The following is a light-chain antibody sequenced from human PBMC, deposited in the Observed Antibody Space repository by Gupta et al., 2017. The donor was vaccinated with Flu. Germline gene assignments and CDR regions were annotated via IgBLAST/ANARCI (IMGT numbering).Light chain of an antibody. CDR1: QVILYSSNDKNY. V-gene: IGKV4-1*01. J-gene: IGKJ2*01. CDR3: QQNYSSAPPA. Sequence: LCARATIVCETSQVILYSSNDKNYLAWLQQKPCQTPKLLMYWASTRVPAVPDRLSGSGSATDVTLTISIRLAEDVAVSYCQQNYSSAPPAFGEGTKLEIK. CDR2: WAS.